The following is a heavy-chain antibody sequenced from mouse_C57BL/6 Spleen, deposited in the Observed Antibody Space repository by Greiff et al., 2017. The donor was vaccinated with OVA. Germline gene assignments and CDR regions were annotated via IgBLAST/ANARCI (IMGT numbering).Heavy chain of an antibody. Sequence: QVQLKQPGAELVMPGASVKLSCKASGYTFTSYWMHWVKQRPGQGLEWIGEIDPSDSYTNYNQKFKGKSTLTVDKSSSTAYMQLSSLTSEDSAVYYCARGRYYGSSYPDYWGQGTTLTVSS. J-gene: IGHJ2*01. CDR2: IDPSDSYT. D-gene: IGHD1-1*01. V-gene: IGHV1-69*01. CDR1: GYTFTSYW. CDR3: ARGRYYGSSYPDY.